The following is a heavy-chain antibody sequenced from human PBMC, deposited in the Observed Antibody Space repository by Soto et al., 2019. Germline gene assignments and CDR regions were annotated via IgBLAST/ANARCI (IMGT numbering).Heavy chain of an antibody. D-gene: IGHD3-22*01. Sequence: ASVKVSCKASGYTFTGYYMHWVRQAPGQGLEWMGWINPNSGGTNYAQKFQGWVTMTRDTSISTAYMELSRLRSDDTAVYYCARETGPYYYDSSGGLGYWGQGTLVTVSS. CDR3: ARETGPYYYDSSGGLGY. J-gene: IGHJ4*02. CDR2: INPNSGGT. CDR1: GYTFTGYY. V-gene: IGHV1-2*04.